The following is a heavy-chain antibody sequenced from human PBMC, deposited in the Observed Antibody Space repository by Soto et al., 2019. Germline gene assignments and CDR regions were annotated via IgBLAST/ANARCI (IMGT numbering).Heavy chain of an antibody. CDR2: ISAYNGNT. J-gene: IGHJ2*01. CDR1: GYTFTSDG. CDR3: ARERFSSSWFLNSREYFDL. V-gene: IGHV1-18*01. Sequence: ASVKVSCKASGYTFTSDGISWVRQAPGQGLEWMGWISAYNGNTNYAQKLQGRVTMTTDTSTSTAYMELRSLRSDDTAVYYCARERFSSSWFLNSREYFDLWGRGTLVTVSS. D-gene: IGHD6-13*01.